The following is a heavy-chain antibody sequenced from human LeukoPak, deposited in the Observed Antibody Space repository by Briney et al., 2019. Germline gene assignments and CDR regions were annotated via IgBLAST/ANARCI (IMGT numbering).Heavy chain of an antibody. CDR3: AKEHGGNCQNPGCDFDS. CDR1: GFSFSNSV. V-gene: IGHV3-23*01. CDR2: IRSSGDVA. J-gene: IGHJ4*02. D-gene: IGHD4-23*01. Sequence: PGGSLRLSCGASGFSFSNSVMHWVRQAPGKGLEWVAGIRSSGDVAYYADSVQGRFAISRDNSRNTLYLQMNSLRAEDTAVYYCAKEHGGNCQNPGCDFDSWGQGTLVTASS.